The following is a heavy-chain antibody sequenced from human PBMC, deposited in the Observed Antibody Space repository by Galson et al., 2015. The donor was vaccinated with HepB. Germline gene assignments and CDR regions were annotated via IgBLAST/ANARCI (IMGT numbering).Heavy chain of an antibody. CDR1: GGSVSSGSYY. D-gene: IGHD5-24*01. CDR2: IYYSGST. CDR3: ARGWLHDGTLDY. J-gene: IGHJ4*02. Sequence: ETLSLTCTVSGGSVSSGSYYWSWIRQPPGKGLEWIGYIYYSGSTNYNPSLKSRVTISVDTSKNQFSLKLSSVTAADTAVYYCARGWLHDGTLDYWGQGTLVTVSS. V-gene: IGHV4-61*01.